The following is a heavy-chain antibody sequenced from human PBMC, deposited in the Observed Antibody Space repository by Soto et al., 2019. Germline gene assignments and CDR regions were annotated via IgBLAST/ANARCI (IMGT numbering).Heavy chain of an antibody. V-gene: IGHV4-59*01. CDR1: YASINNYH. CDR2: IYYSGST. Sequence: SETLSLTCTVSYASINNYHWTWIRQPPGKGLEWIGYIYYSGSTNYNPSLKSRVTISVDTSKNQFSLKLSSVTAADTAVYYCARGDCSSTSCYGGWFDPWGQGTLVTVSS. D-gene: IGHD2-2*01. CDR3: ARGDCSSTSCYGGWFDP. J-gene: IGHJ5*02.